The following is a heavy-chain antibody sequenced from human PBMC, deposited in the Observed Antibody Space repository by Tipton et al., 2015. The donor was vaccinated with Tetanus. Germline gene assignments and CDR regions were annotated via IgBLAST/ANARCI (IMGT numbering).Heavy chain of an antibody. CDR1: GALLTTGGYS. J-gene: IGHJ4*02. Sequence: TLSLTCNVTGALLTTGGYSWGWIRQLPGQGLEWLGYIYQTDSTYYNPSVTSRLTLSLQRSKNQVSLKLISVTAADTAVYYCVRANYEFPKKGPFDYWGPGSLVIVSS. V-gene: IGHV4-30-2*01. D-gene: IGHD3-3*01. CDR3: VRANYEFPKKGPFDY. CDR2: IYQTDST.